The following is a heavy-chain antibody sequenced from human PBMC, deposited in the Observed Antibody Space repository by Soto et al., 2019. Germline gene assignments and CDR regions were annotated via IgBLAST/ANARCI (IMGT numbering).Heavy chain of an antibody. J-gene: IGHJ6*03. CDR2: IYYSGST. V-gene: IGHV4-59*01. CDR1: GGSISSYY. D-gene: IGHD3-10*01. CDR3: ARGFFGGPYYYYYYMDV. Sequence: TLSLTCTVSGGSISSYYWSWIRQPPGKGLEWIGYIYYSGSTNYNPSLKSRVTISVDTSKNQFSLKLSSVTAADTAVYYCARGFFGGPYYYYYYMDVWGKGTTVTVSS.